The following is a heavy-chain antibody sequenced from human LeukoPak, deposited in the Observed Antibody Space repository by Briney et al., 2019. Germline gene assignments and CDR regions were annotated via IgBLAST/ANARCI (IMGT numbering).Heavy chain of an antibody. CDR3: ARDRRYYDSSGYENY. Sequence: GGSVQVSCKASGYTFTGYYMHWVRQAPGQGLEWMGWINPNSGGTNYAQKFQGRVTMTRDTSISTAYMELSRLRSDGTAVYYCARDRRYYDSSGYENYWGQGTLVTVSS. J-gene: IGHJ4*02. CDR1: GYTFTGYY. V-gene: IGHV1-2*02. D-gene: IGHD3-22*01. CDR2: INPNSGGT.